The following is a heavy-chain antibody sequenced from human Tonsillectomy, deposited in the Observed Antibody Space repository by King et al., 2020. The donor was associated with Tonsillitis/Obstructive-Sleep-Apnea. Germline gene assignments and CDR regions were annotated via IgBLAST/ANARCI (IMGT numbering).Heavy chain of an antibody. V-gene: IGHV1-2*06. CDR1: GYTFTGYY. D-gene: IGHD2-2*01. CDR3: ARGYCSSTSRRFNWFDP. CDR2: INPNSGGT. J-gene: IGHJ5*02. Sequence: QLVQSGAEVKKPGASVKVSCKASGYTFTGYYMHWVRQAPGQGLEWMGRINPNSGGTNYAQKFQGRFTMTRDTSISTAYMELSRLRSDDTAVYYWARGYCSSTSRRFNWFDPWGQGTLVTVSS.